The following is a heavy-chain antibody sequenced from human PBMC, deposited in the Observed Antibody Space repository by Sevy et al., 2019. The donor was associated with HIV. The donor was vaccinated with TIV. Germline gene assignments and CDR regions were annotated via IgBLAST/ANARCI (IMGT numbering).Heavy chain of an antibody. V-gene: IGHV3-33*01. CDR3: ATDKLPPVMVTMVRGALSYYFDY. CDR2: IWYDGSNK. D-gene: IGHD3-10*01. J-gene: IGHJ4*02. Sequence: GGSLRLSCAASGFTFSSYGMHWVRQAPGKGLEWVAVIWYDGSNKYYADSVKGRFTISRDNSKNTLYLQMNSLRAEDLAVYYCATDKLPPVMVTMVRGALSYYFDYWGQGTLVTVSS. CDR1: GFTFSSYG.